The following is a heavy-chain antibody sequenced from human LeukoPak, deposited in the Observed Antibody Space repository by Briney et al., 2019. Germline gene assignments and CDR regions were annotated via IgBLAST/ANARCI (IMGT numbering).Heavy chain of an antibody. D-gene: IGHD6-13*01. Sequence: PGGSLRLSCVDSGFSFSDYYMNWVRQAPGKGLEWVSSFSCSSTLYYADSVKGRFTISRDNSKNTLYLQMNSLRAEDTAVYYCARPLQLIAAAGPAFDYWGQGTLVTVSS. V-gene: IGHV3-69-1*01. CDR3: ARPLQLIAAAGPAFDY. J-gene: IGHJ4*02. CDR1: GFSFSDYY. CDR2: FSCSSTL.